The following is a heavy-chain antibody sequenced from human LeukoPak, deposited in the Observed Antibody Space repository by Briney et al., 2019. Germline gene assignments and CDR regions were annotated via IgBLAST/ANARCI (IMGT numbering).Heavy chain of an antibody. Sequence: SETLSLTCTVSGGSISSYYWSWIRQPPGKGLEWIGYIYYSGSTNYNPSLKSRVTISVDTSKNQSSLKLSSVTAADTAVYYCARAGWLRSENWFDPWGQGTLVTVSS. CDR3: ARAGWLRSENWFDP. J-gene: IGHJ5*02. CDR2: IYYSGST. CDR1: GGSISSYY. D-gene: IGHD5-12*01. V-gene: IGHV4-59*01.